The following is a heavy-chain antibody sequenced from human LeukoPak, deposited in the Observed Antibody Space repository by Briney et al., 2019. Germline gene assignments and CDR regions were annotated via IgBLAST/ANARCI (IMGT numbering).Heavy chain of an antibody. Sequence: ASVKVSCKASGYTFTNYGITWVRQAPGQGLEWMGWISAYNGNTNYAQKLQGRVTMTTDTSTSTAYMELRSLRSDDTAVYYCARDRMGWFGELLFGDYYYYGMDVWGQGTTVTVSS. CDR1: GYTFTNYG. J-gene: IGHJ6*02. D-gene: IGHD3-10*01. V-gene: IGHV1-18*01. CDR3: ARDRMGWFGELLFGDYYYYGMDV. CDR2: ISAYNGNT.